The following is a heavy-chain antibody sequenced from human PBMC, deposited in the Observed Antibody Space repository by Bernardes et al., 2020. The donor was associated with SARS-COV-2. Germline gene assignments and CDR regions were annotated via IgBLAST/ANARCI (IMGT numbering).Heavy chain of an antibody. CDR3: ATGPPIGVWSGYYD. CDR2: FDPEDGET. J-gene: IGHJ4*02. V-gene: IGHV1-24*01. D-gene: IGHD3-3*01. CDR1: GYTLTELS. Sequence: ASVKDSCKVSGYTLTELSMHWVRQAPGKGLEWMGGFDPEDGETIYAQKFQGRVTMTEDTSTDTAYMELSSLRSEDTAVYYCATGPPIGVWSGYYDWGQGTLVTVSS.